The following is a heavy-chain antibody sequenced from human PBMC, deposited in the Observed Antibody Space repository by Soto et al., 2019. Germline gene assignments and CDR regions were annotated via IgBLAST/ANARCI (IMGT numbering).Heavy chain of an antibody. CDR1: GYSFTSYW. CDR3: ARRGYCTNGVCYRYGMDV. CDR2: IYPGDSDT. J-gene: IGHJ6*02. Sequence: GESLKISCKGPGYSFTSYWIGWVRQMPGKGLEWMGIIYPGDSDTRYSPSFQGQVTISADKSISTAYLQWSSLKASDTAMYYCARRGYCTNGVCYRYGMDVWGQGTTVTVSS. D-gene: IGHD2-8*01. V-gene: IGHV5-51*01.